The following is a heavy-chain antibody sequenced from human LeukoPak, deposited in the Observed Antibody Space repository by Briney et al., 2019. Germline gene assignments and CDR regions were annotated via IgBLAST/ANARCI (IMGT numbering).Heavy chain of an antibody. CDR1: GFTFSSYG. Sequence: GGSLRLSCAASGFTFSSYGMHWVRQAPGKGLEWVAVISYDGSNKYYADSVKGRFTISRDNSKNTLYLQMNSLRAEDTAVYYCAKIGIGYCSGGSCRRLDYWGQGTLVTVSS. CDR3: AKIGIGYCSGGSCRRLDY. V-gene: IGHV3-30*18. D-gene: IGHD2-15*01. J-gene: IGHJ4*02. CDR2: ISYDGSNK.